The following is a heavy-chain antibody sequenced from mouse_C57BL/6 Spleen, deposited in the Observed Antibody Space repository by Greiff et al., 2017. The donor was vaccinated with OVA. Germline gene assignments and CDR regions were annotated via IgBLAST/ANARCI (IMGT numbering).Heavy chain of an antibody. Sequence: EVQLVESGEGLVKPGGSLKLSCAASGFTFSSYAMSWVRQTPEKRLEWVAYISSGGDYIYYADTVKGRFTISRDNARNTLYLQMSSLKSEDTAMYYCTRDYYGSTDYYAMDYWGQGTSVTVSS. V-gene: IGHV5-9-1*02. J-gene: IGHJ4*01. CDR3: TRDYYGSTDYYAMDY. CDR2: ISSGGDYI. CDR1: GFTFSSYA. D-gene: IGHD1-1*01.